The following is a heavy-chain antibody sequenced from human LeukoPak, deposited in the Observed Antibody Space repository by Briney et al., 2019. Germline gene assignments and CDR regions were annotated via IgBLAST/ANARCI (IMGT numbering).Heavy chain of an antibody. CDR1: GGSISSYY. D-gene: IGHD3-10*01. CDR3: ARASLLWFGELSYYFDY. V-gene: IGHV4-59*01. J-gene: IGHJ4*02. Sequence: SETLSLTCTVSGGSISSYYWSWIRQPPGKGLEWIGYIYYTGSTNHNPSLKSRVTISVDTSKNQFSLKLSSVTAADTAVYYCARASLLWFGELSYYFDYWGQGTLVTVSS. CDR2: IYYTGST.